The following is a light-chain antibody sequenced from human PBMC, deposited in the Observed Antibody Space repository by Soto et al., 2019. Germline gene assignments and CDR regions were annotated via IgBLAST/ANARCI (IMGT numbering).Light chain of an antibody. J-gene: IGKJ1*01. V-gene: IGKV2-28*01. CDR2: LGS. Sequence: DIVITQSALSVPVTRGQPASISCRCRQSLLHSNGYNYLDWYLQKPGQSPQLLIYLGSNRASGVPDRFSGSGSGTQFTLTISSLQSEDFAVYYCQQYDNWPTFGQGTKVDIK. CDR1: QSLLHSNGYNY. CDR3: QQYDNWPT.